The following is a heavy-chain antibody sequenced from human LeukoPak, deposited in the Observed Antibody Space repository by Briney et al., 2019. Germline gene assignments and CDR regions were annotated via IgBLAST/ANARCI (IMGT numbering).Heavy chain of an antibody. CDR3: AKVGGYSYAYREQDPDSLDY. CDR1: GGSISSSSYY. Sequence: PSETLSLTCTVSGGSISSSSYYWGWIRQPPGKGLEWIGSIYYSGSTYYNPSLKSRVTISVDTSKNQFSLKLSSVTAADTAVYYCAKVGGYSYAYREQDPDSLDYWGQGTLVTVSS. J-gene: IGHJ4*02. D-gene: IGHD5-18*01. CDR2: IYYSGST. V-gene: IGHV4-39*07.